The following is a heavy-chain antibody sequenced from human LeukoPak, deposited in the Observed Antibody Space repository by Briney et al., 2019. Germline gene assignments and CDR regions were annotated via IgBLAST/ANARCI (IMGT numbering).Heavy chain of an antibody. V-gene: IGHV4-39*02. CDR3: AGKRRDGYNYVAY. J-gene: IGHJ4*02. D-gene: IGHD5-24*01. Sequence: PSETLSLTCAVSGGSISTSTYYWGWIRQPPGKGLEWIGNIYYSGSTYYNPSLKSRVTISLDTSKNHFSLKVSSVTAADTAVYYCAGKRRDGYNYVAYWGQGTLITASS. CDR2: IYYSGST. CDR1: GGSISTSTYY.